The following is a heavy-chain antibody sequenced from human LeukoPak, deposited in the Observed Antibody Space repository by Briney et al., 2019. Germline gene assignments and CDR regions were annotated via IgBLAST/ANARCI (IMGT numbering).Heavy chain of an antibody. Sequence: PGGSLRLSCAASGFTFSSYAMHWVRQAPGKGLEYVSAISSSGGSTYYANSVKGRFTISRDNSKNTLYLQMGSLRAEDMAVYYCARDQSGYSYGINYYYYYMDGWGKGTTVTASS. V-gene: IGHV3-64*01. CDR2: ISSSGGST. CDR3: ARDQSGYSYGINYYYYYMDG. CDR1: GFTFSSYA. J-gene: IGHJ6*03. D-gene: IGHD5-18*01.